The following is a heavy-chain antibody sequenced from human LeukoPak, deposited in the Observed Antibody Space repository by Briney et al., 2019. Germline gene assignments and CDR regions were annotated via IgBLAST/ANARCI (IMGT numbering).Heavy chain of an antibody. Sequence: NASETLSLTCAVYGGSFSGYYWSWIRQPPGKGLEWIGEINHSGSTNYNPSLKSRVTISVDPSKNQFSLKLSSVTAADTAVYYCARGAITMVRGVRFDYWGQGTLVTVSS. CDR1: GGSFSGYY. CDR3: ARGAITMVRGVRFDY. J-gene: IGHJ4*02. V-gene: IGHV4-34*01. D-gene: IGHD3-10*01. CDR2: INHSGST.